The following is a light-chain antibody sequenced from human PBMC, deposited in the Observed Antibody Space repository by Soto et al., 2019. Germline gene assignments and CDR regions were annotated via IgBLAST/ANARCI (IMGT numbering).Light chain of an antibody. Sequence: QSVLTQPPSASGTPGQRVNISSSGSSSNIGSNTVNWYQQLPGTAPKLLIYSDNQRPSGVPDRFSVSKSGTSVSLAISGLQSDDEADYYCAAWDDSLNGLVFGGGTKVTVL. V-gene: IGLV1-44*01. CDR3: AAWDDSLNGLV. CDR2: SDN. J-gene: IGLJ2*01. CDR1: SSNIGSNT.